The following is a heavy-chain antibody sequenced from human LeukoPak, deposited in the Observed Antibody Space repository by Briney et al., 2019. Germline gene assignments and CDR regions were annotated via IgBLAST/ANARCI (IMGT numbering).Heavy chain of an antibody. CDR3: ARAXYDXSXYYDY. CDR2: IYSGGST. Sequence: XXXXCXASGFTVSSNYMSWVRQAPGKGLEWVSVIYSGGSTYYADSVKGRFTISRDNAKNSLYLQMNSLRADDTAVYYCARAXYDXSXYYDYWGQGTLVTVSS. J-gene: IGHJ4*02. V-gene: IGHV3-53*01. D-gene: IGHD3-22*01. CDR1: GFTVSSNY.